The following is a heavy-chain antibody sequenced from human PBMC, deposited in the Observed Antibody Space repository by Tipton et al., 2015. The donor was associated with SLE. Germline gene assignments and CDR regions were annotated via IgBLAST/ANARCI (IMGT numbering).Heavy chain of an antibody. CDR1: GGSISGTSHY. CDR3: AGTPWLVRFEY. V-gene: IGHV4-39*01. CDR2: IYYSETT. Sequence: TLSLTCSVSGGSISGTSHYWGWIRQSPGKGLEWLGSIYYSETTYYNPSLKSRVTISVDTSKNQISLKLRSVTAADTAVYYCAGTPWLVRFEYWGQGILVNVSP. J-gene: IGHJ4*02. D-gene: IGHD6-19*01.